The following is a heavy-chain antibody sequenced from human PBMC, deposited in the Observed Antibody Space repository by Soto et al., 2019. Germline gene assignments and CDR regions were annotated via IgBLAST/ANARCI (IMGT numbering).Heavy chain of an antibody. Sequence: SETLSLTCTVSGGSISSYYWSWIRQPPGKGLEWIGYIYYSGSTNYNPSLKSRVTISVDTSKNQFSLKLSSVTAADTAVYYCARTYGDNYYYYYYYMDVWGKGTTVTV. CDR3: ARTYGDNYYYYYYYMDV. V-gene: IGHV4-59*01. J-gene: IGHJ6*03. CDR2: IYYSGST. D-gene: IGHD4-17*01. CDR1: GGSISSYY.